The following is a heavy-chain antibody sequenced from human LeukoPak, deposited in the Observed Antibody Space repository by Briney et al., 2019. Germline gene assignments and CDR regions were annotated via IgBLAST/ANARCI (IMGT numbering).Heavy chain of an antibody. V-gene: IGHV4-39*01. D-gene: IGHD3-10*01. CDR2: IYYSGST. CDR1: GGSISSSSYY. J-gene: IGHJ4*02. CDR3: ARPHYYGSGEPFDY. Sequence: SETLSLTCTVSGGSISSSSYYRGWIRQPPGKGLEWIGSIYYSGSTYYNPSLKSRVTISVDTSKNQFSLKLSSVTAADTAVYYCARPHYYGSGEPFDYWGQGTLVTVSS.